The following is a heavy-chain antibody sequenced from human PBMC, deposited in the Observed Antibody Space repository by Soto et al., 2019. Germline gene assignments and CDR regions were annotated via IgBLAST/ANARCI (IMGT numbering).Heavy chain of an antibody. Sequence: EVQLVESGGGLVQPGGSLRLSCAASGFTFSSYSMNWVRQAPGKGLEWVSYISSSSSTIYYADSVKGRFTISRDNAKNSLYLQMNRLRAEDTAVYYCARDLNYGLFESWGQGTLVNVSS. CDR3: ARDLNYGLFES. CDR2: ISSSSSTI. J-gene: IGHJ4*02. V-gene: IGHV3-48*01. D-gene: IGHD4-17*01. CDR1: GFTFSSYS.